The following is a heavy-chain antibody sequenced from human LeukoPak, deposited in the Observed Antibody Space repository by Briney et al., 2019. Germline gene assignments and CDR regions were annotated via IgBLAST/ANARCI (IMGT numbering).Heavy chain of an antibody. D-gene: IGHD2-2*01. CDR3: ARGVGYCSSTSCFNWFDP. CDR2: IIPIFGTA. CDR1: GGTFSSYA. J-gene: IGHJ5*02. V-gene: IGHV1-69*13. Sequence: LRASVKVSCKASGGTFSSYAISWVRQAPGQGLEWMGGIIPIFGTANYAQKFQGRVTITADESTSTAYMELSSLRSEDTAVYYCARGVGYCSSTSCFNWFDPWGQGTLVTVSS.